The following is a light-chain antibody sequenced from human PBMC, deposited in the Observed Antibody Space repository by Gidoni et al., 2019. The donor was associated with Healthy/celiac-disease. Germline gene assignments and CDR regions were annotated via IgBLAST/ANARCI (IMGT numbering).Light chain of an antibody. CDR2: QDS. Sequence: SDELTQPPSVSVSPGQTASITGSGDKLGDKYACWYQQKPGQSPVLVIYQDSKRPSGIPERFSGSNSGNTATLTISGTQAMDEADYYCQAWDSSIYVVFGGGTKLTVL. CDR3: QAWDSSIYVV. V-gene: IGLV3-1*01. CDR1: KLGDKY. J-gene: IGLJ2*01.